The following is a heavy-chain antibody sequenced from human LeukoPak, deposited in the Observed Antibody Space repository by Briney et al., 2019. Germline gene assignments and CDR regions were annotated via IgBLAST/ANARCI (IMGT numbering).Heavy chain of an antibody. J-gene: IGHJ4*02. Sequence: SSETLSLTCAVYGGSFSGYYWSWIRQPPGKGLEWIGYIYYSGSTNYNPSLKSRVTISVDTSKKQFSLKLTSVTAADTAVYYCARLGRTAGIYYFDYWGQGTLVTVSS. CDR1: GGSFSGYY. V-gene: IGHV4-59*12. CDR3: ARLGRTAGIYYFDY. CDR2: IYYSGST. D-gene: IGHD6-13*01.